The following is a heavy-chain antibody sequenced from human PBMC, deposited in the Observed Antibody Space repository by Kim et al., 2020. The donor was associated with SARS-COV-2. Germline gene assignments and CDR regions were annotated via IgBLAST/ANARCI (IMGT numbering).Heavy chain of an antibody. CDR2: ISSYNGNT. CDR1: GYTFINYG. CDR3: AREAEGPVGYIYMPY. Sequence: ASVKVSCKAYGYTFINYGISWVRQAPGQGLEWMGWISSYNGNTRYAQRLQGRVTMTRDTSTSTAYMEVRGLRSEDTAIYYCAREAEGPVGYIYMPYWGQGSLVTVSS. J-gene: IGHJ4*02. V-gene: IGHV1-18*01. D-gene: IGHD5-12*01.